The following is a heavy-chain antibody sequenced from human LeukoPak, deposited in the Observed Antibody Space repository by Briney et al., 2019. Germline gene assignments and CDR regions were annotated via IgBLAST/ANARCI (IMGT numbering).Heavy chain of an antibody. D-gene: IGHD6-13*01. Sequence: GGSLRLSCAASGFTFSSYWMHWVRQAPGKGLVWVSRINSDGSSTSYADSVKGRFTISRDNSKNTLYLQMNSLRAEDTAVYYCAKDRSSSWYEIDYWGQGTLVTVSS. CDR3: AKDRSSSWYEIDY. J-gene: IGHJ4*02. CDR1: GFTFSSYW. CDR2: INSDGSST. V-gene: IGHV3-74*01.